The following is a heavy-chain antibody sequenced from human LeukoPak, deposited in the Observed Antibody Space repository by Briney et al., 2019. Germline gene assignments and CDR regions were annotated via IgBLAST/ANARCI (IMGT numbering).Heavy chain of an antibody. Sequence: ASVKVSCKASEYNFNAFYLHWVRQAPGQGLEWMGWINPKSGDTEYAQTFQGRITMTTDTSASTAHTDLSSLGSDDTAVYYCAVIRAGFWGQGTLVTVSS. CDR1: EYNFNAFY. V-gene: IGHV1-2*02. CDR2: INPKSGDT. D-gene: IGHD2-21*01. J-gene: IGHJ4*02. CDR3: AVIRAGF.